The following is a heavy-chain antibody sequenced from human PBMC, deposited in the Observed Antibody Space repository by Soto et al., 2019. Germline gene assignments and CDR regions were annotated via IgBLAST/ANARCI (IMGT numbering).Heavy chain of an antibody. D-gene: IGHD6-19*01. CDR1: GYSFTNYW. V-gene: IGHV5-51*01. CDR3: ARRDISGFPDY. Sequence: GESLKISCKASGYSFTNYWIGWVRQLPGKGLEWMGIIYPADSDTRYSPSFQGHITMSADKSISTAYLQWTSLRASNTAMYYCARRDISGFPDYWGQGTLVTVSS. J-gene: IGHJ4*02. CDR2: IYPADSDT.